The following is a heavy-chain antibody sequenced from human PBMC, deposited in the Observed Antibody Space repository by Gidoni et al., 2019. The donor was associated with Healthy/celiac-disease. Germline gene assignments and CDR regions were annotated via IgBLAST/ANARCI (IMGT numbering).Heavy chain of an antibody. CDR1: GITFRGYA. Sequence: EVELLESGGGLVQPGGSLRLSCAASGITFRGYAMSWVRQAPGKGMEWCSGISCSGGSTYYADSVKGRFTISRDNSKNTLFLQMNSLRAEDTAVYYCAKDQGSSSWYADYWGQGTLVTVSS. V-gene: IGHV3-23*01. CDR3: AKDQGSSSWYADY. CDR2: ISCSGGST. D-gene: IGHD6-13*01. J-gene: IGHJ4*02.